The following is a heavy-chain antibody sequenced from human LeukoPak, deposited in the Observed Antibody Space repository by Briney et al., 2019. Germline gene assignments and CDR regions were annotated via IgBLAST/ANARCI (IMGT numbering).Heavy chain of an antibody. CDR3: ARPGPYGSGSYVDWFDP. V-gene: IGHV3-7*01. CDR2: IKQDGSEK. J-gene: IGHJ5*02. Sequence: TGGSLSLSCAASGFTFSSYWMSWVRQAPGKGLECVANIKQDGSEKYYVDSVKGRFTISRDNAKNSLYLQMNSLRVEDTAVYYCARPGPYGSGSYVDWFDPWGQGTLVTVSS. D-gene: IGHD3-10*01. CDR1: GFTFSSYW.